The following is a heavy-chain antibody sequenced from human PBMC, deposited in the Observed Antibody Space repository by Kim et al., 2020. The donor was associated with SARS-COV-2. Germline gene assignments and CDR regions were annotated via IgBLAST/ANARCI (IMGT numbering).Heavy chain of an antibody. Sequence: SSPSLKSRVTMSVATSQNQFSLKLRSVTAADTAVYYCAREGWNVNYFDYWGQGTLVTVSS. CDR3: AREGWNVNYFDY. V-gene: IGHV4-4*07. D-gene: IGHD1-1*01. J-gene: IGHJ4*02.